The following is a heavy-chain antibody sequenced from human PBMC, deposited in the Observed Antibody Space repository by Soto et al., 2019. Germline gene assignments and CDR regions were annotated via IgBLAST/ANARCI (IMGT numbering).Heavy chain of an antibody. J-gene: IGHJ5*02. Sequence: PGGSLRLSCAASGFTFSSYAMSWVRQAPGKGLKWVSAISGSGGSTYYADSVKGRFTISRDNSKNTLYLQMNSLRAEDTAVYYCAAPTRVEVIQAASNWFDPWGQGTLVTVSS. D-gene: IGHD3-16*02. CDR3: AAPTRVEVIQAASNWFDP. CDR2: ISGSGGST. V-gene: IGHV3-23*01. CDR1: GFTFSSYA.